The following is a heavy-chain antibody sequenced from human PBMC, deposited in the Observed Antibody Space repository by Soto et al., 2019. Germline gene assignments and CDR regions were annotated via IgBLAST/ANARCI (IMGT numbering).Heavy chain of an antibody. D-gene: IGHD3-10*01. V-gene: IGHV3-53*01. J-gene: IGHJ6*02. CDR1: GFTVSSNY. CDR3: ARVIPMGPYYYYGMDV. CDR2: IYSGGST. Sequence: QTGGSLRLSCAASGFTVSSNYMSWVRQAPGKGLEWVSVIYSGGSTYYADSVKGRFTISRDNSKNTLYLQMNSLRAEDTAVYYCARVIPMGPYYYYGMDVWGQGTTVTVSS.